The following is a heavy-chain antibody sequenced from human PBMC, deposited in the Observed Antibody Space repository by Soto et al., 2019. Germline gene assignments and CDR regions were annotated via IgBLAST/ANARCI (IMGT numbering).Heavy chain of an antibody. D-gene: IGHD4-17*01. Sequence: GGSLRLSCAASGFTFSSYGMHWVRQAPGKGLEWVAVIWYDGSNKYYADSVKGRFTISRDNSKNTLYLQMNSLRAEDTAVYYCARDSTTVTTVENAFDIWGQGTMVTVSS. CDR2: IWYDGSNK. CDR3: ARDSTTVTTVENAFDI. J-gene: IGHJ3*02. CDR1: GFTFSSYG. V-gene: IGHV3-33*01.